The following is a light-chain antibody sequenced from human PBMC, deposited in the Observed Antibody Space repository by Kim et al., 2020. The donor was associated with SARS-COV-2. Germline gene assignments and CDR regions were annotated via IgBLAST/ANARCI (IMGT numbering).Light chain of an antibody. CDR2: QDS. J-gene: IGLJ2*01. V-gene: IGLV3-1*01. CDR1: KLGDKY. Sequence: VSPEQPASITCSGDKLGDKYACWYQQKPGQSPVLVIYQDSKRPSGIPERFSGSNSGNTATLTISGTQAMDEADYYCQAWDSSTVVFGGGTQLTVL. CDR3: QAWDSSTVV.